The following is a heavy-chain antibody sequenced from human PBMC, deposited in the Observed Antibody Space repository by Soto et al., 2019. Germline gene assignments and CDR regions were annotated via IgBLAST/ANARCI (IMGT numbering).Heavy chain of an antibody. CDR2: IRGSDNST. Sequence: PVGSLRLSCAASGFTFSSYAMSWVRQAPGKGLEWVSAIRGSDNSTYYADSVKGRFTISRDNSKNTLYLQMSGLRADDTAVYYCAPMGVWGQGTTVTVSS. CDR1: GFTFSSYA. J-gene: IGHJ6*02. CDR3: APMGV. V-gene: IGHV3-23*01.